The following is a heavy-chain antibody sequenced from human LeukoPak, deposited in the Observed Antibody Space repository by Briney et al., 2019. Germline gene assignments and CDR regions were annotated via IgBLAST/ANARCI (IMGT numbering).Heavy chain of an antibody. D-gene: IGHD2-2*01. J-gene: IGHJ4*02. Sequence: SETLSLTCTVSGGSISSYYWSWIRQPPGKGLEWIGYIYYSGSTNYNPSLKSRVTMSVDTSKNQFSLKLSSVTAADTAVYYCARVGQYQLLPYFDYWGQGTLVTVSS. CDR3: ARVGQYQLLPYFDY. CDR2: IYYSGST. V-gene: IGHV4-59*12. CDR1: GGSISSYY.